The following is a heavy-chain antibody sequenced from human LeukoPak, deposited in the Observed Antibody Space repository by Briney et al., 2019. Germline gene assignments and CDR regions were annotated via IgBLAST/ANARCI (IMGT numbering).Heavy chain of an antibody. CDR2: ISSSGSTI. CDR3: AREKHDGYDYFDY. V-gene: IGHV3-48*03. J-gene: IGHJ4*02. D-gene: IGHD5-24*01. CDR1: GFTFSSYG. Sequence: GGSLRLSCAASGFTFSSYGMNGVRQAPGKGLEWVSYISSSGSTIYYADSVKGRFTISRDNAKNSLYLKMNSLRAEDTAVYYCAREKHDGYDYFDYWGQGALVTVSS.